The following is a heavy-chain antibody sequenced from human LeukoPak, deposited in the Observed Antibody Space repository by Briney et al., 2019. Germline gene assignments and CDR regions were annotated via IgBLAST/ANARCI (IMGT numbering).Heavy chain of an antibody. J-gene: IGHJ3*02. Sequence: GGSLRLSCTTSGFTFSDYAMHWVRQAPGKGLEWVAVISYDGSNKYYADSVKGRFTISRDNSKNTLYLQMNSLRAEDTAVYYCARDRYGDYLDAFDIWGQGSMVTVSS. CDR2: ISYDGSNK. V-gene: IGHV3-30-3*01. CDR3: ARDRYGDYLDAFDI. CDR1: GFTFSDYA. D-gene: IGHD4-17*01.